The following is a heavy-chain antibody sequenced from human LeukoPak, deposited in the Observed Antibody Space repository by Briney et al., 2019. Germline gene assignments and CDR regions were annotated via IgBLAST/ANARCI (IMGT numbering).Heavy chain of an antibody. D-gene: IGHD4-17*01. CDR3: ARGPYGDYVGVDY. CDR1: GFIFSTYG. CDR2: IQFDGGNK. Sequence: GGSLRLSCVASGFIFSTYGMHWVRQAPGKGLEWVAFIQFDGGNKYYADSVKGRFTISRDISKSTLYLQMNSLRAEDTAVYYCARGPYGDYVGVDYWGQGTLVTVSS. J-gene: IGHJ4*02. V-gene: IGHV3-30*02.